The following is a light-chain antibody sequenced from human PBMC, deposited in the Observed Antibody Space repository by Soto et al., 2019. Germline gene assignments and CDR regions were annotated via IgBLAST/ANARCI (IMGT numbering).Light chain of an antibody. CDR1: QSVSSSY. Sequence: EIVLTQTPGTLSLSPGERATLSCRASQSVSSSYLAWCQQKPGQAPRLLIYGASSRATGIPDRFSGSGSGTDFTLTISRLEPEDFAVYYCQKYGSSPMYTFGQGTKLEIK. J-gene: IGKJ2*01. V-gene: IGKV3-20*01. CDR2: GAS. CDR3: QKYGSSPMYT.